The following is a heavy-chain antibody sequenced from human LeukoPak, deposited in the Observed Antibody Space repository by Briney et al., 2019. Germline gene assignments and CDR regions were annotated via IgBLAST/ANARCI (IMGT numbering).Heavy chain of an antibody. J-gene: IGHJ6*03. V-gene: IGHV3-23*01. CDR3: AKGRFLEWLLYMDV. CDR2: ISGSGGST. D-gene: IGHD3-3*01. CDR1: GFTFSSYA. Sequence: GGSLRLSCGASGFTFSSYAMSWVRQAPGKGLEWVSAISGSGGSTYYADSVKGRFTISRDNSKNTLYLQMNSLRAEDTAVYYCAKGRFLEWLLYMDVWGKGTTVTVSS.